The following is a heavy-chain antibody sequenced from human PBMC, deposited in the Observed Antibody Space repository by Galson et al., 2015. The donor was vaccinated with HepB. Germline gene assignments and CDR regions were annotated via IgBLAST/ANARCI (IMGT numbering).Heavy chain of an antibody. V-gene: IGHV1-2*06. J-gene: IGHJ2*01. CDR3: ARVLFRKGDYTSHWYFDL. CDR2: INPNSGGT. Sequence: SVKVSCKASGYTFTGYYMHWVRQAPGQGLEWMGRINPNSGGTNYAQKFQGRVTMTRDTSISTAYMELSRLRSDDTAVYYCARVLFRKGDYTSHWYFDLWGRGTLVTVSS. D-gene: IGHD4-17*01. CDR1: GYTFTGYY.